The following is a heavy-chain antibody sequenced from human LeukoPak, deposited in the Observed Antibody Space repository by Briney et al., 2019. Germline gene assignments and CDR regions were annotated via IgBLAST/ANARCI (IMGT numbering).Heavy chain of an antibody. D-gene: IGHD3-22*01. CDR1: GFTFSSYS. Sequence: GGSLRLSCAASGFTFSSYSMNWVRQAPGKGLEWVSSISSSSSYIYYADSVKGRFTISRDNAKNSLYLQMNSLRAEDTAVYYCAVQDYYDSSGYYFGFRIDYWGQGTLVTVSS. V-gene: IGHV3-21*01. CDR2: ISSSSSYI. CDR3: AVQDYYDSSGYYFGFRIDY. J-gene: IGHJ4*02.